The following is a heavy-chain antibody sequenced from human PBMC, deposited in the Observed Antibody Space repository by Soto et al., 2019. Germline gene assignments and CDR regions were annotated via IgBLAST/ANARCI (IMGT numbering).Heavy chain of an antibody. Sequence: GGSLRLSCAASGFTFSSYAMHWVRPAPGKGLGWVAVISYDGINKYYADSVKGRFTISRDNPKNTLYLQMNSLRPEDTAVYYCARESSSSSPGHNDYHYYCMDVWGQGSTFTVSS. CDR2: ISYDGINK. J-gene: IGHJ6*02. CDR3: ARESSSSSPGHNDYHYYCMDV. D-gene: IGHD6-6*01. CDR1: GFTFSSYA. V-gene: IGHV3-30-3*01.